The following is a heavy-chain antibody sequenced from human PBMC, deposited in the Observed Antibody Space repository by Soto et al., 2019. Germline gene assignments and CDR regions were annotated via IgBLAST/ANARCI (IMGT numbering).Heavy chain of an antibody. CDR3: ARVDYYGSGSYYRARVNWFDP. D-gene: IGHD3-10*01. J-gene: IGHJ5*02. CDR2: IYYSGST. V-gene: IGHV4-59*01. Sequence: TSETLSLTCTVSGGSISSYYWGWIRQPPGKGLEWIGYIYYSGSTNYNPSLKSRVTISVDTSKNQFSLKLSSVTAADTAVYYCARVDYYGSGSYYRARVNWFDPWGQGTLVTVSS. CDR1: GGSISSYY.